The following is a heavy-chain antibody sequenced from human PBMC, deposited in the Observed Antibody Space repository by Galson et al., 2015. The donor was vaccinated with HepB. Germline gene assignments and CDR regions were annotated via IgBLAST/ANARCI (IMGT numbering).Heavy chain of an antibody. D-gene: IGHD2-15*01. J-gene: IGHJ4*02. Sequence: SVKVSCKASGGTFSSYAISWVRQAPGQGLEWMGGIIPIFGTANYAQKFQGRVTITADESTSTAYMELGSLRSDDTAVYYCARGYAVVAATEIHFDYWGQGTLVTVSS. V-gene: IGHV1-69*13. CDR1: GGTFSSYA. CDR3: ARGYAVVAATEIHFDY. CDR2: IIPIFGTA.